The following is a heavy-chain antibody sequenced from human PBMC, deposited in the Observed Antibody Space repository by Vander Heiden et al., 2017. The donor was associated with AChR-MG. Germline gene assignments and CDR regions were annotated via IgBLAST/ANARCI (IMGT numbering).Heavy chain of an antibody. CDR3: ARGLWFGELSPYDY. Sequence: EVQPVESGGGLVQPGGSLRPPCSVPGFPFNSYWMSWVRQAPGKGLEGVANIKQDGSEKYYVDAVKGRFTISRDNAKNSLYLQMNSLRVEDTAVYYCARGLWFGELSPYDYWGQGTLVTVSS. J-gene: IGHJ4*02. D-gene: IGHD3-10*01. CDR2: IKQDGSEK. CDR1: GFPFNSYW. V-gene: IGHV3-7*01.